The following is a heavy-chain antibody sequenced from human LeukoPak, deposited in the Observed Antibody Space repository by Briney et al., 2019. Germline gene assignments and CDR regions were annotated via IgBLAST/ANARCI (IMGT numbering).Heavy chain of an antibody. D-gene: IGHD3-10*01. CDR3: ARDSPYYYGSGSATYYMDV. J-gene: IGHJ6*03. Sequence: SETLSLTCTVSGGSISSYYWSWFRQSPGKGLEWIGYIYYRGSTTYSPSLKSRVTISVDTSKNQFSLKLSSVTAADTAVYYCARDSPYYYGSGSATYYMDVWGKGTTVTISS. CDR1: GGSISSYY. V-gene: IGHV4-59*01. CDR2: IYYRGST.